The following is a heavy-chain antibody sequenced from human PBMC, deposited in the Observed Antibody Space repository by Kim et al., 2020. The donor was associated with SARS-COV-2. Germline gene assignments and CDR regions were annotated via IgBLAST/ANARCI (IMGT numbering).Heavy chain of an antibody. Sequence: SETLSLTCAVYGGSFSGYYWSWIRQPPGKGLEWIGEINHSGSTNCNPSLKSRVTISVDTSKNQFSLKLSSVTAADTVVYYCARGHTGVGYYDSSGYYGYWGQGTLVTVSS. CDR1: GGSFSGYY. V-gene: IGHV4-34*01. J-gene: IGHJ4*02. CDR3: ARGHTGVGYYDSSGYYGY. CDR2: INHSGST. D-gene: IGHD3-22*01.